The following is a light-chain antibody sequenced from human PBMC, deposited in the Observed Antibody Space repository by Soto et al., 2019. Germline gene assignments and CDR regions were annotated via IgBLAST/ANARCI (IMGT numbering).Light chain of an antibody. V-gene: IGKV1-39*01. CDR3: QQSYSTLLT. CDR2: AAS. Sequence: DIQMTQSPSSLSASVGDRVTITCRASQSISSYLNWYQQKPGKAPKLLIYAASSLQGGVPSRFSGSGSGTDFTLTISSLQPEDFATYYCQQSYSTLLTFGQGTKVDI. CDR1: QSISSY. J-gene: IGKJ1*01.